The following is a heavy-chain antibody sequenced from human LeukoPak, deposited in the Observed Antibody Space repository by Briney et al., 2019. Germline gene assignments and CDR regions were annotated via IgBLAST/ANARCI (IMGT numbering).Heavy chain of an antibody. CDR2: INHSGST. CDR1: GGSFSGYY. D-gene: IGHD6-13*01. Sequence: SETLSLTCAVYGGSFSGYYWSWIRQPPGKGLEWIGEINHSGSTNYNPSLKSRVTISVDTSKNQFSLKLGSVTAADTAVYYCARATPTRKQQLEFDPWGQGTLVTVSS. J-gene: IGHJ5*02. CDR3: ARATPTRKQQLEFDP. V-gene: IGHV4-34*01.